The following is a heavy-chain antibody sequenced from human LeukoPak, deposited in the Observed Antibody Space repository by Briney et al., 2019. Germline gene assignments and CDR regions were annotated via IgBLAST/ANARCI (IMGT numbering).Heavy chain of an antibody. D-gene: IGHD3-22*01. CDR1: GGTFSSYA. CDR2: IIPIFGTA. J-gene: IGHJ4*02. CDR3: ARESQGVYYYDSSGYSPFDY. V-gene: IGHV1-69*13. Sequence: ASVKVSCKASGGTFSSYAISWVRQAPGQGLEWMGGIIPIFGTANYAQKFQGRVTITADESTSTAYMELSSLRSEDTAVYYCARESQGVYYYDSSGYSPFDYWGQGTLVTVPS.